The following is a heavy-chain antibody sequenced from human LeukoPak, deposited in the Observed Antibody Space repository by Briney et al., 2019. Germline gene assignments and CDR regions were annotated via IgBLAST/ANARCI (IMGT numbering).Heavy chain of an antibody. CDR3: AKGGKWDVTPFDY. CDR1: GFTFSSYA. V-gene: IGHV3-23*01. CDR2: ISGSGSST. J-gene: IGHJ4*02. Sequence: TGGSLRLSCAASGFTFSSYAMSWVRQAPGKGLEWVSAISGSGSSTYYADSVKGRFTISRDNSKNTLYLQINSLRADDTAVYYCAKGGKWDVTPFDYWGQGTLVTVSS. D-gene: IGHD1-26*01.